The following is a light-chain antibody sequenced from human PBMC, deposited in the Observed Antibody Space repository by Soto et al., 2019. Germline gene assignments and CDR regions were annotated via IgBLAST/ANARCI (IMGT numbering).Light chain of an antibody. Sequence: DIQMTQSPSSLSASVGDRVTITCRASQGIGNYLAWYQQKPGKVPKLLIYAASTLQSGVPSRFSDSGSGTDFTLTISSLQPEDVATYYCQKYNSALGATFGQGTRLEIK. CDR1: QGIGNY. V-gene: IGKV1-27*01. J-gene: IGKJ5*01. CDR3: QKYNSALGAT. CDR2: AAS.